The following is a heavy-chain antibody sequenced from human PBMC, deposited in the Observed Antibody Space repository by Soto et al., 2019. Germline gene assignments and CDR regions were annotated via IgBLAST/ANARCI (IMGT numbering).Heavy chain of an antibody. CDR3: ASPPYDYVWGSYRLGGRDYYGMDV. J-gene: IGHJ6*02. CDR1: GGSISSSSYY. V-gene: IGHV4-39*01. D-gene: IGHD3-16*02. CDR2: IYYSGST. Sequence: TSETLSLTCTVSGGSISSSSYYWGWIRQPPGKGLEWIGSIYYSGSTYYNPSLKSRVTISVDTSKNQFSLKLSSVTAADTAVYYCASPPYDYVWGSYRLGGRDYYGMDVWGQGTTVTVSS.